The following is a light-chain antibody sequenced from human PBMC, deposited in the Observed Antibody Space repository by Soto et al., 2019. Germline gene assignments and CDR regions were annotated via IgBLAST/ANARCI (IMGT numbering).Light chain of an antibody. CDR1: SSDVGGYNY. J-gene: IGLJ1*01. CDR3: SSYGGRQNYV. Sequence: QSALTQPPSASGSLGQSVTISCTGTSSDVGGYNYVSWYQQHPGKAPKLIIYEVSKWPSGVPDRFSGSKSGNTASLTVSGLQAEDEADYYCSSYGGRQNYVFGSGTKLTVL. CDR2: EVS. V-gene: IGLV2-8*01.